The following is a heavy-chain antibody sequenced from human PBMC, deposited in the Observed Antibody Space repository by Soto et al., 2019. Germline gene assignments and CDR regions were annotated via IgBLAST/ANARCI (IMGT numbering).Heavy chain of an antibody. V-gene: IGHV1-46*01. CDR1: GYIFTAYS. J-gene: IGHJ1*01. CDR2: VNPSGGSA. Sequence: QVQLVQSGAEVKKPGASVKVSCETSGYIFTAYSMHWVRQAPGQGLEWMGVVNPSGGSAHYAQSFEGRVTLTRDTSTSTFYMELSSLRSEDTAVYYCAREENCRGGTCYSEYFHHWGQGTLVTDSS. D-gene: IGHD2-15*01. CDR3: AREENCRGGTCYSEYFHH.